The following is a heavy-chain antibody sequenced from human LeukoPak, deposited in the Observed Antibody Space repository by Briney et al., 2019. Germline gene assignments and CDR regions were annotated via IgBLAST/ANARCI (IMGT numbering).Heavy chain of an antibody. Sequence: ASVKVSCKVSGYTLTELSMHWVRQAPGKGLEWMGGFDPEDGETIYAQKFQGRVTMTEDTSTDTAYMELSSLRSEDTAVYYCATEGHSYYDFWSGRYFDLWGCGTLVTVSS. V-gene: IGHV1-24*01. D-gene: IGHD3-3*01. J-gene: IGHJ2*01. CDR2: FDPEDGET. CDR1: GYTLTELS. CDR3: ATEGHSYYDFWSGRYFDL.